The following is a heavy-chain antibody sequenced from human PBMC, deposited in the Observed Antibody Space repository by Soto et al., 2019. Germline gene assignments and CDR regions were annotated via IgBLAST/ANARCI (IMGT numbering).Heavy chain of an antibody. V-gene: IGHV2-5*02. CDR3: AHRGLVEYDAGFDS. CDR2: IYSDDDK. J-gene: IGHJ4*02. Sequence: QITLKESGPTLVKPTQTLTLTCTFSGFSLSTSGVGVGWIRQPPGKALQWLALIYSDDDKLYSPSLKSRLPIPSDTPNNPMVLTMTSTHPVDTGQYYCAHRGLVEYDAGFDSSCQGTLVTVSS. D-gene: IGHD2-2*01. CDR1: GFSLSTSGVG.